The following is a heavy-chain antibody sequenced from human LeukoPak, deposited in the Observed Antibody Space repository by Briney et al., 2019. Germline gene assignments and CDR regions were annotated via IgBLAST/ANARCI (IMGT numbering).Heavy chain of an antibody. V-gene: IGHV1-18*01. CDR1: GYTFTSYG. Sequence: ASVKVSCKASGYTFTSYGISWVRQAPGQGLEWMGWISAYNSNTNYAQKFQGRVTLTRDTSASTAYMELSSLTSEDTAVFYCARGAVIAHFDYWGQGTLVTVSS. CDR2: ISAYNSNT. D-gene: IGHD2-21*01. CDR3: ARGAVIAHFDY. J-gene: IGHJ4*02.